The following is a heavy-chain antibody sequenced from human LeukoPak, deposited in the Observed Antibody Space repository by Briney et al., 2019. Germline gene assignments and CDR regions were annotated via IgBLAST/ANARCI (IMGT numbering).Heavy chain of an antibody. CDR1: GGSIRSTSYY. D-gene: IGHD3-3*01. CDR3: GRLFYDFWSGHYYYYMDV. Sequence: SETLSLSCTVSGGSIRSTSYYWGWIRQPPGKGLEWIGSSYYGGSTYYNPSLKSRVTISVDTSKNQFSLRLSSVTAADTAVYYCGRLFYDFWSGHYYYYMDVWGKGTTVTVSS. V-gene: IGHV4-39*01. CDR2: SYYGGST. J-gene: IGHJ6*03.